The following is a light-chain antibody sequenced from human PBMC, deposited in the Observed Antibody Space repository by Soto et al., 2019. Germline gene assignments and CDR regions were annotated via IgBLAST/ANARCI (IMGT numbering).Light chain of an antibody. CDR3: AAWDDSLNGHV. CDR2: SNT. Sequence: SVLTQPPSASGTPGQRVTISCSGSSSNIGSNTGNWYQQLPGTAPKLLIYSNTQRPSGVPDRFSGSKSGTSASLAISGLQSEDEADYYCAAWDDSLNGHVFGAGTKLTVL. CDR1: SSNIGSNT. V-gene: IGLV1-44*01. J-gene: IGLJ1*01.